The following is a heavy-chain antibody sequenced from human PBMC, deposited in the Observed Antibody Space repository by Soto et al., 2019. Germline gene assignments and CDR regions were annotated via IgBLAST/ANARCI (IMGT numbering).Heavy chain of an antibody. Sequence: GGSLRLSCAASGFTFSSYSMNWSRQAPGKGLEWVSSISSSSSYIYYADSVKGRFTISRDNAKNSLYLQMNSLRAEDTAVYYCARDQVAGTRYFELWGRGTLVTGSS. V-gene: IGHV3-21*01. CDR2: ISSSSSYI. J-gene: IGHJ2*01. CDR1: GFTFSSYS. D-gene: IGHD6-19*01. CDR3: ARDQVAGTRYFEL.